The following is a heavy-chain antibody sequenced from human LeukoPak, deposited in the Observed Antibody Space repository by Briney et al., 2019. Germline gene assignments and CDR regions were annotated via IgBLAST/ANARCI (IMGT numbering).Heavy chain of an antibody. CDR1: GDSISGYY. J-gene: IGHJ4*02. CDR3: ARLRGNYFPDY. Sequence: SETLSLTCTVSGDSISGYYWTWIRQPPGKGPEWIGYIYYSGSINYNPSLKSRLTISVDTSKNQFSLKLSSVTAADTAVYYCARLRGNYFPDYWGQGTLVTVSS. CDR2: IYYSGSI. V-gene: IGHV4-59*01. D-gene: IGHD4-11*01.